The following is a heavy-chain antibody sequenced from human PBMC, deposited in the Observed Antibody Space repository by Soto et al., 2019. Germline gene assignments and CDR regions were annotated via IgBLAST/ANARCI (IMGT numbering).Heavy chain of an antibody. D-gene: IGHD5-12*01. Sequence: SETLSLTCTVSGGSISSGGYYWSWIRQHPGKGLEWIGYIYYSGSTYYNPSLKSRVTISVDTSKNQFSLKLSSVTAADTAVYYCARGDFVDIVANYYFDYWGQGTLVTVSS. CDR1: GGSISSGGYY. J-gene: IGHJ4*02. V-gene: IGHV4-31*03. CDR2: IYYSGST. CDR3: ARGDFVDIVANYYFDY.